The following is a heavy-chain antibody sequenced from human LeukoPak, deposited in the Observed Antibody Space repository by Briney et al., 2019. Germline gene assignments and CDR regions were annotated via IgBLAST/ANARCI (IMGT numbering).Heavy chain of an antibody. CDR3: ARDSRIDYSFYYFDY. CDR2: ISYDGSNK. V-gene: IGHV3-30*03. Sequence: GGSLRLSCAASGFTSGDYGMSWVRQAPGKVLEWVAVISYDGSNKYYADSVKGRFTISRDNSKNTLYLQMNSLRAEDTAVYYCARDSRIDYSFYYFDYWGQGTLVTVSS. CDR1: GFTSGDYG. D-gene: IGHD2-21*01. J-gene: IGHJ4*02.